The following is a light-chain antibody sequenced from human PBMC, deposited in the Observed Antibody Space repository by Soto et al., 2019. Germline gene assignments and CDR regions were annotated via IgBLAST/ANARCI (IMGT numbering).Light chain of an antibody. Sequence: QSVLTQPPSASGTPGQRVTISCSGSSSNIGSNYVYWYQQLPGTAPKLLIYRNNQRPSGVPDRFSGSKSGSSASLAISGLRSEDEAGYYCAAWDDSLSGVVVFGGGTKLTVL. J-gene: IGLJ2*01. V-gene: IGLV1-47*01. CDR1: SSNIGSNY. CDR2: RNN. CDR3: AAWDDSLSGVVV.